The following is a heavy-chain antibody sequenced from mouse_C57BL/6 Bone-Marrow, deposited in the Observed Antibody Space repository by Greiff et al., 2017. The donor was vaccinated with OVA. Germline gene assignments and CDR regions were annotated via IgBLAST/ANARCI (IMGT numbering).Heavy chain of an antibody. CDR2: INSDVGST. J-gene: IGHJ4*01. CDR3: YAMDY. Sequence: EVKLVESGGGLVQPGESLKLSCESNEYEFPSHDMSWVRKTPEKRLELVAAINSDVGSTYYPDTMERRFIISRDNTKKTLYLQLSSLRSEDTAFFYYYAMDYWGQGTSVTVSS. V-gene: IGHV5-2*03. CDR1: EYEFPSHD.